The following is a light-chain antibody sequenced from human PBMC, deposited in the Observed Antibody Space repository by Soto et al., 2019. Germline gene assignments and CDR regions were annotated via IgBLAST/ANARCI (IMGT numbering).Light chain of an antibody. V-gene: IGKV1-5*03. J-gene: IGKJ1*01. Sequence: DIQMTQSPSTLSGSVGDRVTITCRASQTISSWLAWYQQKPGKAPKLLIYKASTLKSGVPSRFSGSGYGTEFTLTISSLQPDDFATYYCPHYNSYSEAFDQGTKVELK. CDR3: PHYNSYSEA. CDR2: KAS. CDR1: QTISSW.